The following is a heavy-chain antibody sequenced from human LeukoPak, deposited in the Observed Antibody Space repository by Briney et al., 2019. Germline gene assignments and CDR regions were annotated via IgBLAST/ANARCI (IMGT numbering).Heavy chain of an antibody. CDR1: GFTFSSYG. V-gene: IGHV3-30*18. CDR2: ISYDGSNK. Sequence: GGSLRLSCAASGFTFSSYGMHWVRQAPGKGLEWVAVISYDGSNKYYADSVKGRFTISRDNSKNTLYLQMNSLRAEDTAVYYCAKVLYGDYYDFWSGYYDSAIDYWGQGTLVTVSS. CDR3: AKVLYGDYYDFWSGYYDSAIDY. J-gene: IGHJ4*02. D-gene: IGHD3-3*01.